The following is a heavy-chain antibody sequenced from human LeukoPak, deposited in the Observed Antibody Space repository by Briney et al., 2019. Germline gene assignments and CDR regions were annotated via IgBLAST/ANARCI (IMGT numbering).Heavy chain of an antibody. CDR3: AKGATLLWFGELDYFDY. Sequence: KPGGSLRLSCAASGFTFSSYSMNWVRQAPGKGLEWVSSISSSSSYIYYADSVKGRFTISRDNSKNTLYLQMNSLRAEGTAVYYCAKGATLLWFGELDYFDYWGQGTLVTVSS. J-gene: IGHJ4*02. V-gene: IGHV3-21*04. D-gene: IGHD3-10*01. CDR1: GFTFSSYS. CDR2: ISSSSSYI.